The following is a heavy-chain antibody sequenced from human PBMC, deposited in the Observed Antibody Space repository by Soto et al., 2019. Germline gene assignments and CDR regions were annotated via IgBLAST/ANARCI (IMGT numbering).Heavy chain of an antibody. V-gene: IGHV1-8*01. Sequence: VASVKVSCKASGYTFTSYDINWVRQATGQGLEWMGWMNPNSGNTGYAQKFQGRVTVTRNTSISTAYMELSSLRSEDTAVYYCASSTYYYGAGALSWTYYYYGMDVWGQGTTVTVSS. D-gene: IGHD3-10*01. J-gene: IGHJ6*02. CDR1: GYTFTSYD. CDR2: MNPNSGNT. CDR3: ASSTYYYGAGALSWTYYYYGMDV.